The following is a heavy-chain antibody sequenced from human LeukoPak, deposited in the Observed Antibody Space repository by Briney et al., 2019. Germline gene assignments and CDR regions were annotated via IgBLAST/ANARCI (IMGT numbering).Heavy chain of an antibody. V-gene: IGHV3-23*01. CDR1: GVTFSSYS. J-gene: IGHJ6*03. Sequence: GGCLRLSCAASGVTFSSYSMNWARQAPGKGPGWGSAISGSGGSTYYADSVKGRFTISRDNSKNTLYLQMNSLRAEDTAVYYRARGVLYGSGSWNYHYYMDVWGKGTTVTISS. CDR3: ARGVLYGSGSWNYHYYMDV. CDR2: ISGSGGST. D-gene: IGHD3-10*01.